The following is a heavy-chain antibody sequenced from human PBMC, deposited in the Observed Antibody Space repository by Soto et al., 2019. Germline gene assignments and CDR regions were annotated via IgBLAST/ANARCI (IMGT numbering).Heavy chain of an antibody. V-gene: IGHV4-39*01. CDR3: ASVAYYDFWSGGRAFDI. D-gene: IGHD3-3*01. CDR2: IYYSGST. J-gene: IGHJ3*02. Sequence: SETLSLTCTVSGGSISSRSYYWGWIRQPPGKGLEWIGSIYYSGSTYYNPSLKSRVTISVDTSKNQFSLKLSSVTAADTAVYYCASVAYYDFWSGGRAFDIWGQGTMVIVSS. CDR1: GGSISSRSYY.